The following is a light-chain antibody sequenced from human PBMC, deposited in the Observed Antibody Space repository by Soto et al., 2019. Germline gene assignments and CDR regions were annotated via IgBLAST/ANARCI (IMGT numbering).Light chain of an antibody. J-gene: IGKJ2*03. Sequence: EIVMTQSPGTLSLSPGERATLSCRASQSVSSSYLAWYQQKPGQAPRLLIYGASSRATGIPDRFSGSGSGTDFTLTISRLEPEDFAVYYCQQYGSDPEYSFGQGTKLEIK. CDR2: GAS. V-gene: IGKV3-20*01. CDR3: QQYGSDPEYS. CDR1: QSVSSSY.